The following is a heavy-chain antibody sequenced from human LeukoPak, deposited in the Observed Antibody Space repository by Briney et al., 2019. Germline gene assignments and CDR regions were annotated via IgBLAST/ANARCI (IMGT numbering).Heavy chain of an antibody. D-gene: IGHD3-10*01. CDR2: IWYDGSNK. CDR3: ARLYGSGSLDY. V-gene: IGHV3-33*01. J-gene: IGHJ4*02. CDR1: GLTFSNYG. Sequence: PGRSLRLSCAASGLTFSNYGMHWVRQAPGKGLEWVAVIWYDGSNKYYADSVKGRFTISRDNSKSTLYLQMNSLRAEDTAVYYCARLYGSGSLDYWGQGTLVTVSS.